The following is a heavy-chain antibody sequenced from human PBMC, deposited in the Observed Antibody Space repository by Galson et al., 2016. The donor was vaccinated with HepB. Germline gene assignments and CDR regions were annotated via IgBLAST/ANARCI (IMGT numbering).Heavy chain of an antibody. CDR2: IWHDGSNE. CDR3: AREFAMVRGIIPAPLGI. V-gene: IGHV3-33*08. J-gene: IGHJ3*02. CDR1: GLIFENYG. Sequence: SLRLSCAASGLIFENYGMHWVRQTPDKGLEWLAIIWHDGSNEKYADSVRGRFTISRDNSKNTLFLEMNSLRAEDTAVYFCAREFAMVRGIIPAPLGIWGQGTLVSVSS. D-gene: IGHD3-10*01.